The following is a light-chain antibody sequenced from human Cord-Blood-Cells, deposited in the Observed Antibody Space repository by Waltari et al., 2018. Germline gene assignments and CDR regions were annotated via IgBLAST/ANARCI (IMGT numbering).Light chain of an antibody. CDR3: QAWDSSTVV. V-gene: IGLV3-1*01. CDR1: KLGDQY. J-gene: IGLJ2*01. Sequence: SYELTQPPSVSVSPGQTASITCSGDKLGDQYACWYQQKPGQSPVLVIYQDSKRPSGIPERFSGSNSGNTATQTISGTQAMDEADYYCQAWDSSTVVFGGGTKLTVL. CDR2: QDS.